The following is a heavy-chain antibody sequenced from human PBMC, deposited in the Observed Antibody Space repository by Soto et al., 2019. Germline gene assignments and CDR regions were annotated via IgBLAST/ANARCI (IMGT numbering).Heavy chain of an antibody. CDR3: AALIVVVMYPDY. V-gene: IGHV3-30*03. CDR2: ISYDGSNK. D-gene: IGHD3-22*01. CDR1: GFTFSSYG. J-gene: IGHJ4*02. Sequence: PGGSLRLSCAASGFTFSSYGMHWVRQAPGKGLEWVAVISYDGSNKYYSDPVKGRFTISRDNSKNTLYLQMNSLRAEDTAVYYCAALIVVVMYPDYWGQGTLVTVSS.